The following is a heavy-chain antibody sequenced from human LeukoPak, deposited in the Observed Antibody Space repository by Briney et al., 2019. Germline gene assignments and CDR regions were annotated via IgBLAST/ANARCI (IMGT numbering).Heavy chain of an antibody. D-gene: IGHD4-17*01. V-gene: IGHV3-74*01. J-gene: IGHJ5*02. CDR1: GFTFTTHW. Sequence: PGGSLRLSCGASGFTFTTHWIHWVRQAPGKGLVWVARIKPDGSDTNYADSVKGRFTISRDNAKNSLYLQMNSLRAEDTAVYYCARSPGYGDYNWFDPWGQGTLVTVSS. CDR2: IKPDGSDT. CDR3: ARSPGYGDYNWFDP.